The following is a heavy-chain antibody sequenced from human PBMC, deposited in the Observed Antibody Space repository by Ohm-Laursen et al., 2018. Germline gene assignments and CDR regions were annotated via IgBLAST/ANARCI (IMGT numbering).Heavy chain of an antibody. V-gene: IGHV3-7*01. CDR1: EFTLSTYW. D-gene: IGHD6-19*01. CDR3: ARDSEVFLGSAWYDVFDI. J-gene: IGHJ3*02. Sequence: SLRLSCSASEFTLSTYWMTWVRQAPGKGLEWVANIKQDGSQTHYVDSVQGRFTISRDKAKSSLYLQMNSLRAEDKAVYYCARDSEVFLGSAWYDVFDIWGQGTMVTVSS. CDR2: IKQDGSQT.